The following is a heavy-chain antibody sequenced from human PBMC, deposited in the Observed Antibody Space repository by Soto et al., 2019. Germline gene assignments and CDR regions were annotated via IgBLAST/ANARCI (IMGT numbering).Heavy chain of an antibody. J-gene: IGHJ4*02. D-gene: IGHD3-16*01. CDR3: ARALSAWGSYYFDH. CDR2: IYWDDDK. Sequence: QITLKESGPTLVRPTQTLTLTCTVSGFSLDTWGVGVGWIRQSPGKAPEWLAHIYWDDDKRYSPSLTNRLTTTKDTSKNQVVLTLTNMDPVDTVTYYCARALSAWGSYYFDHWGQGTLVTVSS. CDR1: GFSLDTWGVG. V-gene: IGHV2-5*02.